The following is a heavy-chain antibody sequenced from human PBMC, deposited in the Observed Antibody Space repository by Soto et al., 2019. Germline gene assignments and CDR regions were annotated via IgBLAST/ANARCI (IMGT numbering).Heavy chain of an antibody. V-gene: IGHV3-7*01. Sequence: RGSLRLSCAASGFTFSSYWMSWIRQAPGKGLEWVANIKQDGSEKYHVDSVKGRFTISRDNAKNSLYLQMNSLRAEDTAVYYCARDLFYYYDSSGYPVYWFDPWGQGTLVTVSS. D-gene: IGHD3-22*01. CDR2: IKQDGSEK. CDR3: ARDLFYYYDSSGYPVYWFDP. J-gene: IGHJ5*02. CDR1: GFTFSSYW.